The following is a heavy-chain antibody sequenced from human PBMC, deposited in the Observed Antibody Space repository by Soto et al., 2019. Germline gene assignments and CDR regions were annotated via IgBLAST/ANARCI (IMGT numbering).Heavy chain of an antibody. Sequence: SETLSLTCSVSGGSLIDYYWSWIRQPPGKGLEWIGYIYDSGYTDYNPSLNSRVTISVDTSKDQFSLKLRSVTAADTAMYYCARHISGSYSSGYFDYWGQGTLVTV. CDR2: IYDSGYT. D-gene: IGHD3-22*01. J-gene: IGHJ4*02. CDR1: GGSLIDYY. V-gene: IGHV4-59*08. CDR3: ARHISGSYSSGYFDY.